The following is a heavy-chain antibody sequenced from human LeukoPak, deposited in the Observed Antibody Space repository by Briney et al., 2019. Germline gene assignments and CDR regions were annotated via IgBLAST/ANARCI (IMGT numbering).Heavy chain of an antibody. CDR1: GFTFSGYA. V-gene: IGHV3-30-3*01. Sequence: GGSLRLSCAASGFTFSGYAMHWVRQAPGKGLEWVAVISFDGVNKYYADSVKGRFTISRDNSKNTLYLQMNSLRAEDTAVYYCARDASSVPHSTNWAANYFDPWGQGTLVTVSS. D-gene: IGHD2-2*01. J-gene: IGHJ5*02. CDR3: ARDASSVPHSTNWAANYFDP. CDR2: ISFDGVNK.